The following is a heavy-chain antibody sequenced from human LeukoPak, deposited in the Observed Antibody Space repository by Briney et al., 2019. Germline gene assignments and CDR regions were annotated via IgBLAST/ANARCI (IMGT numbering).Heavy chain of an antibody. Sequence: ASVEVSCKASGYTFTGYYMHWVRQAPGQGLEWMGWINPNSGGTNYAQKFQGRVTMTRDTSISTAYMELSRLRSDDTAVYYCARSYLWFGELYGYWGQGTLVTVSS. CDR1: GYTFTGYY. CDR3: ARSYLWFGELYGY. CDR2: INPNSGGT. J-gene: IGHJ4*02. V-gene: IGHV1-2*02. D-gene: IGHD3-10*01.